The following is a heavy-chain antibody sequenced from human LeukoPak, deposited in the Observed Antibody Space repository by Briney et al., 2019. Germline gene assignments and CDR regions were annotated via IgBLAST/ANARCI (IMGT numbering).Heavy chain of an antibody. V-gene: IGHV7-4-1*02. D-gene: IGHD6-19*01. Sequence: ASVKVSCKASGYTFINYAMNWVRQAPGQGLEWMGWINTNTGSPTYAQGFTGRFVFSLDTSVNTAYLQISNLQAEDTAVYYCARDRQQWPVEFIDYWGQGTLVTVSS. CDR3: ARDRQQWPVEFIDY. CDR1: GYTFINYA. J-gene: IGHJ4*02. CDR2: INTNTGSP.